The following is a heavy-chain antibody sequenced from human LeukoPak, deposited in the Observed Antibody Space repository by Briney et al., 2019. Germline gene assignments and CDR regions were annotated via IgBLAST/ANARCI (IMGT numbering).Heavy chain of an antibody. J-gene: IGHJ5*02. CDR3: ATYYGDYGRDWFDP. Sequence: TLSLTCTVSGGSISSGSYYWSWIRQPAGKGLEWIGRIYTSGSTNYNPSLKSRVTISVDTSKNQFSLKLSSVTAADTAVYYCATYYGDYGRDWFDPWGQGTLVTVSS. CDR1: GGSISSGSYY. D-gene: IGHD4-17*01. V-gene: IGHV4-61*02. CDR2: IYTSGST.